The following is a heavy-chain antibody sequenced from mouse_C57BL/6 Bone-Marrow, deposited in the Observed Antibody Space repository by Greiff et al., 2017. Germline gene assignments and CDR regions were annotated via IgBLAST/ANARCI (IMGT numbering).Heavy chain of an antibody. Sequence: VQLQQSGAELVRPGASVKLSCTASGFNIKDDYMHWVKQRPEQGLEWIGWIDPENGDTEYASKFQGKATITADTSSNTAYLQLSILTSEDTAVYYCTTTFYYYGSSTVLDYWGQGTTLTVSS. CDR3: TTTFYYYGSSTVLDY. J-gene: IGHJ2*01. CDR2: IDPENGDT. CDR1: GFNIKDDY. D-gene: IGHD1-1*01. V-gene: IGHV14-4*01.